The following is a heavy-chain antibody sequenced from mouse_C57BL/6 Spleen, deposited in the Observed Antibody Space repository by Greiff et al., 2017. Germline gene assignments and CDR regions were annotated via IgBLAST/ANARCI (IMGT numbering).Heavy chain of an antibody. CDR2: LYPGVGDT. Sequence: VQLQQSGPELVKPGASVQISCKASGYAFSSSWMHWVKQRPGKGLEWIGRLYPGVGDTNYNGKFMGKATLTADKSSSTAYRQLSSRTSEDSAVYLCARGSTVVGDGWGQGTSVTVSS. D-gene: IGHD1-1*01. V-gene: IGHV1-82*01. CDR3: ARGSTVVGDG. CDR1: GYAFSSSW. J-gene: IGHJ4*01.